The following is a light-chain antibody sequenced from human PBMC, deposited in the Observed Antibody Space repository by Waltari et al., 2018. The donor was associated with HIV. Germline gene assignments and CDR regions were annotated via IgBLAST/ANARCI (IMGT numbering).Light chain of an antibody. V-gene: IGKV3D-15*01. CDR2: TAS. Sequence: DIVMTQSPATLSVSPGETATLSCRASQNIRGNLAWYQQKHGQSPRLIIHTASSREPGIPARFSGRGSGTEFTLTITNLDFDDSAFEYCQQYHGLHPWTFGQGTKVEI. CDR1: QNIRGN. J-gene: IGKJ1*01. CDR3: QQYHGLHPWT.